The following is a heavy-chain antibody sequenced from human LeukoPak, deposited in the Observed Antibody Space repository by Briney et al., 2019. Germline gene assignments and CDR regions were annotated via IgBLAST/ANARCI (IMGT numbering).Heavy chain of an antibody. CDR1: GGSFSGYY. V-gene: IGHV4-34*01. Sequence: SETLSLTCAVYGGSFSGYYWSWIRQPPGKGVEWIGEINHSGSTNYNPSLKSRVTISVDTSKNQFSLKLSSVTAADTAVYYCARVTGYMIEDYFDYWGQGTLVTVSS. J-gene: IGHJ4*02. D-gene: IGHD3-9*01. CDR2: INHSGST. CDR3: ARVTGYMIEDYFDY.